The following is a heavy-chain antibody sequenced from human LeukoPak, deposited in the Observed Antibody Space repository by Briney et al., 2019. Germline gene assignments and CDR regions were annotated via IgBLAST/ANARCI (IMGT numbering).Heavy chain of an antibody. CDR2: INPNSGGT. CDR3: ASLWNPDYYYYMDV. D-gene: IGHD1-1*01. J-gene: IGHJ6*03. V-gene: IGHV1-2*02. Sequence: ASVKVSCKASGYTFTGYYMHWVRQAPGQGLEWMGWINPNSGGTNYAQKFQGRVTMTRDTSISTAYMELSKLRSDDTAVYYCASLWNPDYYYYMDVWGKGTTVTVSS. CDR1: GYTFTGYY.